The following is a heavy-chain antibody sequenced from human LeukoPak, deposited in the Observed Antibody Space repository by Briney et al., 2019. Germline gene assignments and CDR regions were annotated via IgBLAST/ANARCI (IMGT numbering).Heavy chain of an antibody. CDR1: GGSISSNTYD. CDR3: ARLTNYYYMDV. J-gene: IGHJ6*03. Sequence: SETLSLTCTVSGGSISSNTYDWGWIRQPPGKGLEWIGNIYYSGYTYYNPSLKSRVTISVDTSKNQFSLKLNSVTATDTAVYYCARLTNYYYMDVWGKGTTVTISS. V-gene: IGHV4-39*01. CDR2: IYYSGYT. D-gene: IGHD1-1*01.